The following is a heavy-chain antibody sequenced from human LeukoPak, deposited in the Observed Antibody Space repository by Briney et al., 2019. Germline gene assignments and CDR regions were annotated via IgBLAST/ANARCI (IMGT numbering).Heavy chain of an antibody. CDR1: GFTFSTNW. CDR2: IKEDGSET. J-gene: IGHJ4*02. Sequence: GGSLRLSCTASGFTFSTNWMAWVRQAPGKGLEWVAHIKEDGSETTYVDSVKGRFTISRDNAKNTVYLQMSSLRAEDTAVYYCARDPDCTTTSCFDYWGQGTLVTVSS. D-gene: IGHD2-2*01. CDR3: ARDPDCTTTSCFDY. V-gene: IGHV3-7*03.